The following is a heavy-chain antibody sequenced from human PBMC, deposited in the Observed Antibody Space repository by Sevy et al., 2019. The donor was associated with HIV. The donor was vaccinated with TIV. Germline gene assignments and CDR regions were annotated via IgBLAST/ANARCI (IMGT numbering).Heavy chain of an antibody. CDR2: ISWDGGST. Sequence: GGSLRLSCAASGFTFDDHTMHWVRQPPGKGLEWVSLISWDGGSTYYADSVKGRFTISRDNSKNSLFLQMNSLGAEDTALYYFAKDMASGGGGAYYFDYWGQGALVTVSS. CDR3: AKDMASGGGGAYYFDY. D-gene: IGHD3-16*01. CDR1: GFTFDDHT. J-gene: IGHJ4*02. V-gene: IGHV3-43*01.